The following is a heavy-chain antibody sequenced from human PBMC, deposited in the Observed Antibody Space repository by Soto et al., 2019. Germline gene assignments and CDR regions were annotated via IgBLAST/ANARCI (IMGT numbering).Heavy chain of an antibody. D-gene: IGHD3-22*01. V-gene: IGHV1-46*01. CDR1: GSTFTSYY. Sequence: ASVNVSCTASGSTFTSYYMQWVRQAPGQGLEWMGWINVYNGNTSYAQKFQGRVTMTRDTSTSTVYMELSSLRSEDTAVYYCARDQPTYYYDSSGPDAFDIWGQGTMVTVSS. CDR2: INVYNGNT. J-gene: IGHJ3*02. CDR3: ARDQPTYYYDSSGPDAFDI.